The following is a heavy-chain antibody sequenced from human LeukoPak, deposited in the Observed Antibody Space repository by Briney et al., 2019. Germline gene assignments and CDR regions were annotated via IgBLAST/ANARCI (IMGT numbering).Heavy chain of an antibody. CDR1: GFTFSSYA. Sequence: GGSLRLSCAASGFTFSSYAMSWVRQAPGKGLEWVSAISGSGGSTYYADSVKGRLTISRDNSKNTLYLQMSSLRAEDTAVYYCAKGLSKYCTNGVCYFAGGYYFDYWGQGTLVTVSS. D-gene: IGHD2-8*01. CDR3: AKGLSKYCTNGVCYFAGGYYFDY. J-gene: IGHJ4*02. CDR2: ISGSGGST. V-gene: IGHV3-23*01.